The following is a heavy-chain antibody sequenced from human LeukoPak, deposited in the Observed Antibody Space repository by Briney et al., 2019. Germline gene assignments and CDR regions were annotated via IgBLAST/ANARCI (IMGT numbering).Heavy chain of an antibody. J-gene: IGHJ6*02. Sequence: GGSLSLACAASGFTFGSYSMNWVGQSAGQVLESVSAISGSGGSTYYADSVKGRFTISRDNSKNTLFLQMDSLRAEDTAPYYCAKSVAIYFYYGLDVWGQGTTVTVSS. D-gene: IGHD3-3*01. CDR1: GFTFGSYS. V-gene: IGHV3-23*01. CDR3: AKSVAIYFYYGLDV. CDR2: ISGSGGST.